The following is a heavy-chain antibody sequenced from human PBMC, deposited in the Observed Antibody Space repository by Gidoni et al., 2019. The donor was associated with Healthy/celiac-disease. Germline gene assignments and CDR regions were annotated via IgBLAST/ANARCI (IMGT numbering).Heavy chain of an antibody. V-gene: IGHV3-66*01. CDR3: ARGDYYDILTGYSTFFY. CDR2: IYSGGST. CDR1: GFTVSSNY. Sequence: EVQLVESGGGLVQPGGSLRLSCAASGFTVSSNYMSWVRQAPGKGLGWVSVIYSGGSTYYADSVKGRFTISRDNSKNTLYLQMNSLRAEDTAVYYCARGDYYDILTGYSTFFYWGQGTLVTVSS. D-gene: IGHD3-9*01. J-gene: IGHJ4*02.